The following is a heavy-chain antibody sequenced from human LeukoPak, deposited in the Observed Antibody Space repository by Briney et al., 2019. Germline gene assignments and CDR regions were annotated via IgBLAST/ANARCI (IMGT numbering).Heavy chain of an antibody. CDR1: GGSVSSSIYY. CDR2: IYYSGST. D-gene: IGHD3-9*01. V-gene: IGHV4-39*01. J-gene: IGHJ4*02. Sequence: SETLSLTCTVSGGSVSSSIYYWGWIRQPPGKGLEWIGSIYYSGSTSYNPSLKSRVTISVDTSKNQFSLKLTSVTATDTAVYYCASRNDILTGYVFDFWGQGTLVTVSS. CDR3: ASRNDILTGYVFDF.